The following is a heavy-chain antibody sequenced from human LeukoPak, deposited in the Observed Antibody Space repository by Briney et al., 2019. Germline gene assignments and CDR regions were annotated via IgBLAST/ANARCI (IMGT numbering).Heavy chain of an antibody. Sequence: SETLSLTCTVSGGPINSNNYYWGWIRQPPGKGLEWIASIYYSGSTYYNPSLKSRVTISVDTSKNQFFLNLSSVTAADTAIYYCARLIPPRDSAFDYWGQGILVTVSS. CDR2: IYYSGST. CDR3: ARLIPPRDSAFDY. CDR1: GGPINSNNYY. V-gene: IGHV4-39*01. D-gene: IGHD3-16*02. J-gene: IGHJ4*02.